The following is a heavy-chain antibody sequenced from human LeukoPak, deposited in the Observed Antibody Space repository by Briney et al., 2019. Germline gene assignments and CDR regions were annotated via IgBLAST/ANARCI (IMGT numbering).Heavy chain of an antibody. CDR2: IKSKTDGGTT. D-gene: IGHD3-22*01. J-gene: IGHJ5*02. CDR1: GFTFSSYA. Sequence: GGSLRLSCAASGFTFSSYAMSWVRQAPGKGLEWVGRIKSKTDGGTTDYAAPVEGRFTISRDDSKNTLYLQMNSLKTEDTAVYYCTTLYYYDSSGPPPWGQGTLVTVSS. V-gene: IGHV3-15*01. CDR3: TTLYYYDSSGPPP.